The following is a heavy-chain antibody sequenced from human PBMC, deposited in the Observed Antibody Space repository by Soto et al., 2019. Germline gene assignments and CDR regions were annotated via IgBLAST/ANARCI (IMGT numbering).Heavy chain of an antibody. CDR2: INPNSGGT. D-gene: IGHD2-21*01. CDR3: ARPFCGTKSCHNWFGP. J-gene: IGHJ5*02. Sequence: ASVKVSCKASGYIFTDYYMHWVRQAPGHGLEWMGWINPNSGGTNYAQRFQGRVTMTTDTSINTAYMELSSLRSDDTAVYYCARPFCGTKSCHNWFGPWGQGTQVTVSS. CDR1: GYIFTDYY. V-gene: IGHV1-2*02.